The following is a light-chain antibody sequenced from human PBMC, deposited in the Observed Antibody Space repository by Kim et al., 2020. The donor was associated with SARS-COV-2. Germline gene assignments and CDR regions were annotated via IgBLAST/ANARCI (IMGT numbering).Light chain of an antibody. Sequence: SPGERATPACRASQSVTTTYLAWYQQKPGQAPRFLIYGASSRATGIPDRFSGSGSGTDFTLTISRLEPEDFALYYCLQYGSSPRTFGQGTKVDIK. CDR2: GAS. J-gene: IGKJ1*01. CDR3: LQYGSSPRT. CDR1: QSVTTTY. V-gene: IGKV3-20*01.